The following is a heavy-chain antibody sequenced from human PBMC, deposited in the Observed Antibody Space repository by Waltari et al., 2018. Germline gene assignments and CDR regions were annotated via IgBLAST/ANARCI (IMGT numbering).Heavy chain of an antibody. Sequence: EVQLVESGGGLVQPGGSLRLSCVASGFTFSSYLMHWVRQAPGKGLVGVSRMNNDGTSTSCADSVKGRFTISRDNAKNTLYLQMNSLRAEDTAVYYCTRAGYYRFDYWGQGTLATVSS. CDR3: TRAGYYRFDY. J-gene: IGHJ4*02. CDR2: MNNDGTST. V-gene: IGHV3-74*01. CDR1: GFTFSSYL. D-gene: IGHD3-9*01.